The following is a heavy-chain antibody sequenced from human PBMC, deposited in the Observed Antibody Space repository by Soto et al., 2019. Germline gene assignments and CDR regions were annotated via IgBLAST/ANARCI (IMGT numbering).Heavy chain of an antibody. CDR1: GFTFSNYA. Sequence: PGGSLRLSCAASGFTFSNYAMHWVRQAPGKGLERVAFISYDERDKYYADTVKGRFTITRDNSKNTLFLQMNSLGAEDTAVYFCARGARHPDTVKVDFDYWGQGT. D-gene: IGHD1-1*01. CDR3: ARGARHPDTVKVDFDY. J-gene: IGHJ4*02. CDR2: ISYDERDK. V-gene: IGHV3-30*01.